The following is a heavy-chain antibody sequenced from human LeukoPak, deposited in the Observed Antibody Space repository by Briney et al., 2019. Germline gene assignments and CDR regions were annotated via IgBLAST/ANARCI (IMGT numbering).Heavy chain of an antibody. CDR2: ISSSGSTI. V-gene: IGHV3-11*01. J-gene: IGHJ5*02. CDR3: ARDGGLQLDWFAP. CDR1: GFTFSDYY. Sequence: GGSLRLSCADSGFTFSDYYMRWIRQAPGKGLEWVSYISSSGSTIYYADSVKGRFTISRDNAKNSLYLQMNSLRVEDTAVYYCARDGGLQLDWFAPWGQGTLVTVSS. D-gene: IGHD6-13*01.